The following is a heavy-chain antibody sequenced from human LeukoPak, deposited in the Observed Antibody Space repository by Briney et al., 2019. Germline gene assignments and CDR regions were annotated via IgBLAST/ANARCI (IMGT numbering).Heavy chain of an antibody. CDR1: GGSFSGYY. V-gene: IGHV4-34*01. CDR3: ARGRYYYGSGSYYPTRNWFDP. Sequence: SETLSLTCAVYGGSFSGYYWSWIRQPPGKGLEWIGEINHSGSTNYNPSLKSRVAISADTSKNQFSLKLSSVTAADTAVYYCARGRYYYGSGSYYPTRNWFDPWGQGTLVTVSS. D-gene: IGHD3-10*01. J-gene: IGHJ5*02. CDR2: INHSGST.